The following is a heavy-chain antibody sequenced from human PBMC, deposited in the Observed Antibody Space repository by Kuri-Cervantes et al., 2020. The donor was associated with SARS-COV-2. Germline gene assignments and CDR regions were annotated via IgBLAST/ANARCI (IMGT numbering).Heavy chain of an antibody. CDR3: ARTYCSSTSCYTGWSDYYYYYMGV. Sequence: ASVKVSFKASGYTFTSYGISRVRQAPGQGLEWRGCISAYKGNTNYPQKLQGRVTMTTDTSTSTAYMELRSLRSDDTAVYYCARTYCSSTSCYTGWSDYYYYYMGVWGKGTTVTVSS. CDR1: GYTFTSYG. V-gene: IGHV1-18*01. CDR2: ISAYKGNT. J-gene: IGHJ6*03. D-gene: IGHD2-2*02.